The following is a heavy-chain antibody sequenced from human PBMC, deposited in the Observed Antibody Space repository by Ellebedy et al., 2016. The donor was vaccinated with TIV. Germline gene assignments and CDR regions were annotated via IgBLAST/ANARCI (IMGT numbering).Heavy chain of an antibody. CDR1: GFTLGNYW. CDR3: AGDLDV. D-gene: IGHD3-3*01. CDR2: FNSDGSNT. J-gene: IGHJ4*02. Sequence: PGGSLRLPCAASGFTLGNYWMHWVRQAPGKGLVWFSRFNSDGSNTSYVDSVKGRFTISRDNAESILYLQMNSLRVEDTAMYYCAGDLDVWGQGILVTVSS. V-gene: IGHV3-74*01.